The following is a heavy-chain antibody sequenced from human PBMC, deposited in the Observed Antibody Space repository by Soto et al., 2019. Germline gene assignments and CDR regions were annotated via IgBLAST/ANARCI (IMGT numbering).Heavy chain of an antibody. J-gene: IGHJ1*01. CDR1: GYIFTAYS. Sequence: QVQLVQSGAEVKKPGASVKVSCKASGYIFTAYSMHWVRQAPGQGLEWMGVVNPSGGSTNYAQKCQGRSTMTRDTSTSTVYMDLSSLTSEGTAVYYCAREENCSDGICYSEYFQRWGQGTLVTVSS. D-gene: IGHD2-15*01. CDR2: VNPSGGST. CDR3: AREENCSDGICYSEYFQR. V-gene: IGHV1-46*01.